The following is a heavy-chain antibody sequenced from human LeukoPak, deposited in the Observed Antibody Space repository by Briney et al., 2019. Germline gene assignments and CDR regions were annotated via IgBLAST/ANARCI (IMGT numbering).Heavy chain of an antibody. V-gene: IGHV1-46*01. J-gene: IGHJ4*02. D-gene: IGHD1-26*01. CDR1: GYTFTSYY. Sequence: ASVKVSCKASGYTFTSYYMHWVRQAPGQGLEWMGIINPSGGSTSYAQKFQGRVTMTRDMSTSTVYMELSSLRSEDTAVYYCARERKRVGAVDFWGQGTLVTVSS. CDR3: ARERKRVGAVDF. CDR2: INPSGGST.